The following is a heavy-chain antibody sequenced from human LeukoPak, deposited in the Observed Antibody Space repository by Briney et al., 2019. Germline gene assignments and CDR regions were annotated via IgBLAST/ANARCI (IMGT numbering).Heavy chain of an antibody. CDR3: ARDKEVYYYASGSLGY. Sequence: ETLSLTCAVSGGSISSGGYYWGWIRQPPGKGLEWVANIKQDGSEKYYVDSVKGRFTISRDNAKNSLYLQMNSLRAEDAAVYYCARDKEVYYYASGSLGYWGQGTLVTVSS. CDR1: GGSISSGGYY. J-gene: IGHJ4*02. CDR2: IKQDGSEK. V-gene: IGHV3-7*03. D-gene: IGHD3-10*01.